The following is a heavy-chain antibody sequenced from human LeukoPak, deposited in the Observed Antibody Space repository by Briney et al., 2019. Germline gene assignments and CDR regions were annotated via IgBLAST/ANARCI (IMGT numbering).Heavy chain of an antibody. CDR3: AKSYDFWSGYSSPFDY. V-gene: IGHV3-23*01. J-gene: IGHJ4*02. CDR1: GCTFSSYA. D-gene: IGHD3-3*01. Sequence: PGGSLRLSYAAPGCTFSSYAMSWVLQAPGKGLEWVSAISGRGGRTYSADSVKGRFTISRDNSKNTLYLQMNSLRAEDTAVYYCAKSYDFWSGYSSPFDYWGQGTLVTVSS. CDR2: ISGRGGRT.